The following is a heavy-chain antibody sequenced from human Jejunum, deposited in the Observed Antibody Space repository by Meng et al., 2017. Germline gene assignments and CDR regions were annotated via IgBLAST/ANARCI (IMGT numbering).Heavy chain of an antibody. V-gene: IGHV4/OR15-8*01. CDR2: ISRSGRA. D-gene: IGHD1-1*01. Sequence: QAHTHVCGLSQGRQWGARSLNCLVSAGSVNTTGWVSWLRQTTGEGLEWIVEISRSGRANYNPSLKGRVTISLDRSMTLFSLQLDSMTVADAAVYYCAREPSTNWASRFFDNWGQGTLVTVSS. J-gene: IGHJ4*02. CDR3: AREPSTNWASRFFDN. CDR1: AGSVNTTGW.